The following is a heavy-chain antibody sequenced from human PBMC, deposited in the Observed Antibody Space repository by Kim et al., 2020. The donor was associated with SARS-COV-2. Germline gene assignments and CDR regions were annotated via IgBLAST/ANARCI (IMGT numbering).Heavy chain of an antibody. D-gene: IGHD2-15*01. V-gene: IGHV4-59*12. CDR1: SDSISSYY. J-gene: IGHJ5*01. Sequence: SETLSLTCSVSSDSISSYYCSWIRQLPGKGLEWIGDIYYSGSTDYNPSLKSRVTISVDTSKNQFSLELTSVTTADTAVYYCARSECRASGHQFDYWG. CDR3: ARSECRASGHQFDY. CDR2: IYYSGST.